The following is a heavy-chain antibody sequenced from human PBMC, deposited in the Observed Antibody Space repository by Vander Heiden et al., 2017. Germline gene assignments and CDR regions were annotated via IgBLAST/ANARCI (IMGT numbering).Heavy chain of an antibody. J-gene: IGHJ4*02. CDR3: AKDLELLGDCFDY. Sequence: EVQLLESGGGLVQPGGSLRLSCAASAFTFSSYAMSWVRQAPGKGLEWASAISGSGGSTYYADSVKGRFTISRDNSKNTLYLQMNSLRAEDTAVYYCAKDLELLGDCFDYWGQGTLVTVSS. CDR2: ISGSGGST. CDR1: AFTFSSYA. D-gene: IGHD1-7*01. V-gene: IGHV3-23*01.